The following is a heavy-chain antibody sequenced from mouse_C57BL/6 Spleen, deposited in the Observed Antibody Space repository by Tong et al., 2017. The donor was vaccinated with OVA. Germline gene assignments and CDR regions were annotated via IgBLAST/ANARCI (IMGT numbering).Heavy chain of an antibody. CDR1: GYTFTSYW. V-gene: IGHV1-69*01. CDR2: IDPSDSYT. CDR3: TTHYGYDGPY. Sequence: VQLQESGAELVMPGASVKLSCKASGYTFTSYWMHWVKQRPGQGLEWIGEIDPSDSYTNYNQKFKGKATLTVDTSSSTAYMQLSSLTSEDTAVYYCTTHYGYDGPYWGQGTTLTVSS. J-gene: IGHJ2*01. D-gene: IGHD2-2*01.